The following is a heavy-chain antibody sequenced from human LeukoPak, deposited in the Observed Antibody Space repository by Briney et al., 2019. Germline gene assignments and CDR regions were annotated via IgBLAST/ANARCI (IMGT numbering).Heavy chain of an antibody. V-gene: IGHV1-69*13. CDR1: GGTFRSYA. Sequence: SVKVSCKASGGTFRSYAISWVRQAPGQGLEWMGGIIPIFGTANYAQKFQGRVRITADESTSTAYRELSSLRSEDTAVYYCARGAHTYYYDSSGYYYFDYWGQGTLVTVSS. D-gene: IGHD3-22*01. J-gene: IGHJ4*02. CDR2: IIPIFGTA. CDR3: ARGAHTYYYDSSGYYYFDY.